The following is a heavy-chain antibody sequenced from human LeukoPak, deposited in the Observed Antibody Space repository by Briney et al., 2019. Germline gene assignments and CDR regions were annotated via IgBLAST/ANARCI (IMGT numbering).Heavy chain of an antibody. D-gene: IGHD2-2*01. CDR3: ARVGSTSCYRCLDY. CDR2: IYYSGST. CDR1: GGSISSYY. V-gene: IGHV4-59*01. Sequence: SETLSLTCTVSGGSISSYYWSWIRQPPGKGLERIGYIYYSGSTNYNPSLKSRVTISVDTSKNQFSLKLSSVTAADTAVYYCARVGSTSCYRCLDYWGQGTLVTVSS. J-gene: IGHJ4*02.